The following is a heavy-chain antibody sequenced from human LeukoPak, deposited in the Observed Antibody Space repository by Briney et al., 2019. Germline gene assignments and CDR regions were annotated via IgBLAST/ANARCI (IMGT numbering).Heavy chain of an antibody. D-gene: IGHD6-13*01. V-gene: IGHV1-24*01. CDR3: ATVVAAGTGYVWFDP. J-gene: IGHJ5*02. Sequence: GASVKVSCKVSGYTLTELSMHWVRQAPGKGLEWMGGFDPEDGETIYAQKFQGRVTMTEDTSTDTAYMELSSLRSGDTAVYYCATVVAAGTGYVWFDPWGQGTLVTVSS. CDR1: GYTLTELS. CDR2: FDPEDGET.